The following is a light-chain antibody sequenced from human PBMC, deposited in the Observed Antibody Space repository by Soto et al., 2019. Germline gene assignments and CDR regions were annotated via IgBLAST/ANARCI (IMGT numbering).Light chain of an antibody. CDR3: GTWDSSLSGGV. V-gene: IGLV2-14*01. Sequence: QSALTQPASVSGSPGQSITISCTGTSSDVGGYNYVSWYQQHPGKAPKLMIYDDNKRPSGIPDRFSASKSGTSATLGITGLQSGDEADYYCGTWDSSLSGGVFGTGTKLTVL. CDR2: DDN. J-gene: IGLJ1*01. CDR1: SSDVGGYNY.